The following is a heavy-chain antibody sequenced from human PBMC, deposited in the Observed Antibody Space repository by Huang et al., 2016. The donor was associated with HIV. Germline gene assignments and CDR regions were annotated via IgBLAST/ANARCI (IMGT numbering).Heavy chain of an antibody. J-gene: IGHJ3*01. CDR1: GYTFTNYG. Sequence: QVQLVQSGAEVKKPGASVKVSCKSSGYTFTNYGISWVRQAHGQGLEWIGWISGHSGNTKDAQQLQSRVTMTTDTSMTMTTVYMELRSLRSDDTAVYYCASDSGYYYGDAFDFWGQGTMVTVSS. D-gene: IGHD3-22*01. CDR2: ISGHSGNT. CDR3: ASDSGYYYGDAFDF. V-gene: IGHV1-18*04.